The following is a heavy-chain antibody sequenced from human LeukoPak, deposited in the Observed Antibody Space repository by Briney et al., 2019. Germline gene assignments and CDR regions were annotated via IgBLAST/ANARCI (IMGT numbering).Heavy chain of an antibody. J-gene: IGHJ4*02. CDR1: GYTFTSYD. D-gene: IGHD6-6*01. Sequence: SVKVSCKASGYTFTSYDINWVRQASGQGLEWMGGILPIFGTTNYAQKFQGRVTITADESTSTAYMELSSLRSEDTAVYYCAMGGGSSFEDFDYWGQGTLVTVST. CDR3: AMGGGSSFEDFDY. V-gene: IGHV1-69*13. CDR2: ILPIFGTT.